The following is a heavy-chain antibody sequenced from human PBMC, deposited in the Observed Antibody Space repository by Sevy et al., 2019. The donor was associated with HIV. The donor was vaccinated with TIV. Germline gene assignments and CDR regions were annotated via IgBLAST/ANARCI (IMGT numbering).Heavy chain of an antibody. CDR3: RTDIVVQSGYSYDFSTFNPDLPHNSGADV. J-gene: IGHJ6*02. D-gene: IGHD5-12*01. Sequence: GGSLRLSCTASGFTFRNAWMTWVRQVPGKGLEWVGRIRNDPDGGTTDYAAPGMGRFTISRDDSKNTMFLKMNSLKSEDQAVYYCRTDIVVQSGYSYDFSTFNPDLPHNSGADVWGQGTTVTVSS. CDR2: IRNDPDGGTT. CDR1: GFTFRNAW. V-gene: IGHV3-15*01.